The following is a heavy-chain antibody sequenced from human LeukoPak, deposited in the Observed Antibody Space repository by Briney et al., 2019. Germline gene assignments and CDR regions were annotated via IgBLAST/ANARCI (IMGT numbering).Heavy chain of an antibody. V-gene: IGHV3-21*01. D-gene: IGHD3-10*01. J-gene: IGHJ3*02. Sequence: GGSLRLSCAASAFTFSNYAMSWVRQAPGKGLEWVSSISSSSSYIYYADSVKGRFTISRDNAKNSLYLQMNSLRAEDTAVYYCARGAYGSGTYHDFDIWGRGTMVTVSS. CDR2: ISSSSSYI. CDR1: AFTFSNYA. CDR3: ARGAYGSGTYHDFDI.